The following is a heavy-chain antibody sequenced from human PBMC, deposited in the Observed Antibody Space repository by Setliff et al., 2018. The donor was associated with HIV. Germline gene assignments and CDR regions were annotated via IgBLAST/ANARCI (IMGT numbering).Heavy chain of an antibody. CDR1: GFTFSNYA. D-gene: IGHD1-1*01. CDR2: ISGSGGST. CDR3: ARRDSDNGNDYYYVGV. V-gene: IGHV3-23*01. J-gene: IGHJ6*03. Sequence: HPGGSLRLSCAASGFTFSNYAMSWVRQAPGKGLEWVSGISGSGGSTYYVDSVKGRFTISRDNSKNTLYLQMNSLRPEDTAVYYCARRDSDNGNDYYYVGVWGKGTTVTVSS.